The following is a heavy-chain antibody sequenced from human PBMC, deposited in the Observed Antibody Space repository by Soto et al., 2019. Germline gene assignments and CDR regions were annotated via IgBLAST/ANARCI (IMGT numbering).Heavy chain of an antibody. D-gene: IGHD5-12*01. Sequence: QVQLVQSGAEVKQPGSSVKVSCKASGGAFTNDIITWVRQAPGQGLEWMGRIIPLLDITNYAQKFQGRVTITADKSTSTAYMELNSLISEDTAVYYCARDSPIGSTFSGYDAIDYWGQGTLVTVSS. CDR1: GGAFTNDI. CDR2: IIPLLDIT. J-gene: IGHJ4*02. V-gene: IGHV1-69*08. CDR3: ARDSPIGSTFSGYDAIDY.